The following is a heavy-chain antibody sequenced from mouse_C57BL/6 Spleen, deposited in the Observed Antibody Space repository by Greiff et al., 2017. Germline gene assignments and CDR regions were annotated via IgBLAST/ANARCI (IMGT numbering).Heavy chain of an antibody. V-gene: IGHV1-19*01. Sequence: VQLQQSGPVLVKPGASVKMSCKASGYTFTDYYMNWVKQSHGKSLEWIGVINPYNGGTSYNQKFKGKATLTVDKSSSTAYMELNSLTSEDSAVYYCAREGDGYPFAYWGKGTLVTVSA. CDR3: AREGDGYPFAY. J-gene: IGHJ3*01. CDR2: INPYNGGT. CDR1: GYTFTDYY. D-gene: IGHD2-3*01.